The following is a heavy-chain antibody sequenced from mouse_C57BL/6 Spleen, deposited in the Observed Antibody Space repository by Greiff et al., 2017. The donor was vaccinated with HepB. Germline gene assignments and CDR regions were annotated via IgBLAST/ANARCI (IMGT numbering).Heavy chain of an antibody. CDR2: ISSGGSYT. CDR3: ARNYGSWGTWFAY. CDR1: GFTFSSYG. Sequence: EVQRVESGGDLVKPGGSLKLSCAASGFTFSSYGMSWVRQTPDKRLEWVATISSGGSYTYYPDSVKGRFTISRDNAKNTLYLQMSSLKSEDTAMYYCARNYGSWGTWFAYWGQGTLVTVSA. J-gene: IGHJ3*01. D-gene: IGHD1-1*01. V-gene: IGHV5-6*01.